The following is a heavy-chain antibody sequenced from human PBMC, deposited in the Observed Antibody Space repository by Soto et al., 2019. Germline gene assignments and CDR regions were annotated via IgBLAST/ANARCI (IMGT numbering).Heavy chain of an antibody. CDR1: GFTFSSYN. CDR3: ARAVRGVTWWFDP. CDR2: ISTTSSTI. V-gene: IGHV3-48*02. J-gene: IGHJ5*02. Sequence: VQLVESGGGLVQPGGSLRLSCAASGFTFSSYNMNWVREAPGKGLEWVSYISTTSSTIYYADSVRGRFTISRDNAKNSLYLQINSLRDEDTAVYYCARAVRGVTWWFDPWGQGTLVTVSS. D-gene: IGHD3-10*01.